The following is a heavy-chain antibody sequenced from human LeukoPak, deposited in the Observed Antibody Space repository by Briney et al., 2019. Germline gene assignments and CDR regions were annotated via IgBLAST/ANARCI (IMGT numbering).Heavy chain of an antibody. CDR1: GGSISSGGYY. D-gene: IGHD6-13*01. CDR3: ARSLAAVRKGYFDY. V-gene: IGHV4-61*08. CDR2: IYYSGST. Sequence: PSQTLSLTCTVSGGSISSGGYYWSWIRQPPGKGLEWIGYIYYSGSTNYNPSLKSRVTISVDTSKNQFSLKLSSVTAADTAVYYCARSLAAVRKGYFDYWGQGTLVTVSS. J-gene: IGHJ4*02.